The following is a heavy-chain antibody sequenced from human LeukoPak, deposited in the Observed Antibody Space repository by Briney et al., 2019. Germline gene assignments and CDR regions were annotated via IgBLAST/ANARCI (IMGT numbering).Heavy chain of an antibody. CDR3: ARAVSGRFDY. V-gene: IGHV4-59*08. D-gene: IGHD6-19*01. CDR2: IYYSGST. Sequence: SETLSLTCTVSGGSISSYYWTWIRQPPGKGLEWIGYIYYSGSTNYNPSLKSRVTISVDTSKNQFSLKLSSVTAADTAIYYCARAVSGRFDYWGQGTLVTVSS. J-gene: IGHJ4*02. CDR1: GGSISSYY.